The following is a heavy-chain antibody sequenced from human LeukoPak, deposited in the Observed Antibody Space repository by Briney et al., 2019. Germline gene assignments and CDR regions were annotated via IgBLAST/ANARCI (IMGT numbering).Heavy chain of an antibody. CDR2: ISYDGSNK. CDR3: ARGLNYGVY. Sequence: QPGRSLRLSCAASGFTFSSYGMHWVRQAPGKGLEWVAVISYDGSNKYYADSVKGRFTISRDNSKNTLYLQMNSLRAEDTAVYYCARGLNYGVYWGQGTLVTVSS. D-gene: IGHD4-11*01. J-gene: IGHJ4*02. V-gene: IGHV3-30*03. CDR1: GFTFSSYG.